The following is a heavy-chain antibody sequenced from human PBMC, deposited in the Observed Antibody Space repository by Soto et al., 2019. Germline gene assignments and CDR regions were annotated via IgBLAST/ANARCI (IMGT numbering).Heavy chain of an antibody. CDR3: ARDRHRRHIVVVPAASKNWFDP. D-gene: IGHD2-2*01. J-gene: IGHJ5*02. V-gene: IGHV3-7*01. CDR1: GFTFSSYW. CDR2: IKQDGSEK. Sequence: PGGSLRLSCAASGFTFSSYWMSWVRQAPGKGLEWVANIKQDGSEKYYVDSVKGRFTISRDNAKNSLYLQMNSLRAEDTAVYYCARDRHRRHIVVVPAASKNWFDPWGQGTLVTVSS.